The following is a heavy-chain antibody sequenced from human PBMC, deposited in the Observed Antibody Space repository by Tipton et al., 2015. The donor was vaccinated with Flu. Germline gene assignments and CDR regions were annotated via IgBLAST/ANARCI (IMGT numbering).Heavy chain of an antibody. CDR3: AREVDRGGRKWFDP. D-gene: IGHD2-15*01. CDR2: ISSGGGTI. Sequence: QVQLVQSGGGVIRPGGSLRLSCVASGLDVSNNYMSWVRQAPGKGLEWLSYISSGGGTIYYADSVKGRFTISRDNAKNSLFLQMNSLRVEDTAVYYCAREVDRGGRKWFDPWGQGTLVTVSS. J-gene: IGHJ5*02. CDR1: GLDVSNNY. V-gene: IGHV3-11*04.